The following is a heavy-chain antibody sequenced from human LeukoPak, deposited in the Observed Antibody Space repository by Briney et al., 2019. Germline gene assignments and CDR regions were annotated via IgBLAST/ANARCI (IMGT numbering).Heavy chain of an antibody. CDR2: ISRGSHTI. Sequence: PGGSLRLSCAASGFSSSGYSMNWVRQPPGQGLEWISYISRGSHTIYYADSVRGRFTISRDDAKNSLYLQMNSLRAEDTGIYYCSREATSGYWGQGTLVTVSS. V-gene: IGHV3-48*04. CDR3: SREATSGY. J-gene: IGHJ4*02. CDR1: GFSSSGYS.